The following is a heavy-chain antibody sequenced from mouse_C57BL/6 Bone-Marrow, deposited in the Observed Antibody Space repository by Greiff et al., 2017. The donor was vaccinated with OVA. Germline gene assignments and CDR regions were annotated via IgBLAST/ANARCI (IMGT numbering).Heavy chain of an antibody. J-gene: IGHJ3*01. CDR3: VRDGRRFAY. Sequence: EVKLVESGGGLVQPKGSLKLSCAASGFTFNTYAMHWVRQAPGKGLEWVARIRSKSSNYATYYADSVKDRFTISRDDSPSMLYMQLSSLKTEDTAMYYCVRDGRRFAYWGQGTLVTVSA. CDR1: GFTFNTYA. CDR2: IRSKSSNYAT. V-gene: IGHV10-3*01. D-gene: IGHD1-1*02.